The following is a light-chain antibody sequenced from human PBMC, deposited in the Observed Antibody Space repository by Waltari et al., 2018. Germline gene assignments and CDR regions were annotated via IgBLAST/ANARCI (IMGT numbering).Light chain of an antibody. CDR3: QQLNSF. V-gene: IGKV1-9*01. CDR2: AAS. J-gene: IGKJ3*01. Sequence: IQLTQSPSFLSASVADRVTITCRASQGISSYLAWYQQKPGKAPKLLIYAASTLQSGVPSRFSGSGSGTEFTLTISSLQPEDFATYYCQQLNSFFGPGTKVDIK. CDR1: QGISSY.